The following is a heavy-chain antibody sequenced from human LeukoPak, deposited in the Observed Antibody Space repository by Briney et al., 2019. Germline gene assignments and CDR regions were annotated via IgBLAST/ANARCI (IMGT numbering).Heavy chain of an antibody. CDR1: GASLNGHY. CDR2: GSDVGGT. V-gene: IGHV4-34*01. CDR3: AQNGQSGFSFDP. Sequence: SETLSLTCAVYGASLNGHYWSWIRQPPGKGLEWIGEGSDVGGTKYNPLFKSRVTISADTSKNQFSLKLSSVTAADTAVYYCAQNGQSGFSFDPWGQGTLVTVSS. J-gene: IGHJ5*02. D-gene: IGHD2-8*01.